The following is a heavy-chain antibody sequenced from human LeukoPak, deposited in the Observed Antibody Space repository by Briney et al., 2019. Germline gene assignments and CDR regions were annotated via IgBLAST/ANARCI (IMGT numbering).Heavy chain of an antibody. CDR3: ARLVGYCSSTSCYTTNYYYYYGMDV. CDR1: GGTFSSYA. Sequence: SVKVSCKASGGTFSSYAISWVRHAPGQGLEWMGRIIPILGIANYAQKFQGRVTITADKSTSTAYMELSSLRSEDTAVYYCARLVGYCSSTSCYTTNYYYYYGMDVWGQGTTVTVSS. J-gene: IGHJ6*02. D-gene: IGHD2-2*02. V-gene: IGHV1-69*04. CDR2: IIPILGIA.